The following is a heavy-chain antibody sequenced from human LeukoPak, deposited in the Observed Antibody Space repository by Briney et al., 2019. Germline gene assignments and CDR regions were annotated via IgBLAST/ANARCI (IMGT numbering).Heavy chain of an antibody. V-gene: IGHV5-51*01. CDR3: ARVGWSTQNWFDP. J-gene: IGHJ5*02. CDR1: GYRFISYW. Sequence: GESLKISCKGSGYRFISYWIGWVRQMPGKGLEWMGIIYPGDSDTRYSPSFQGQVTISADKSISTAYLQWSSLKASDTAMYYCARVGWSTQNWFDPWGQGTLVTVSS. D-gene: IGHD2-2*03. CDR2: IYPGDSDT.